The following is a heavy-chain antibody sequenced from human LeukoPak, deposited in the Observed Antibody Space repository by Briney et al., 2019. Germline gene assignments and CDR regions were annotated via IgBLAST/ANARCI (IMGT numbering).Heavy chain of an antibody. V-gene: IGHV1-18*01. CDR1: GGTFSSYA. D-gene: IGHD6-19*01. CDR3: ARFLKSSSGWYDC. J-gene: IGHJ5*01. CDR2: ISAYNGNT. Sequence: GSSVKVSCKASGGTFSSYAISWVRQAPGQGLEWMGWISAYNGNTNCAQKLQGRVTMTTDTSTSTAYMELRSLRSDDTAVYYCARFLKSSSGWYDCWGQGTLVTVSS.